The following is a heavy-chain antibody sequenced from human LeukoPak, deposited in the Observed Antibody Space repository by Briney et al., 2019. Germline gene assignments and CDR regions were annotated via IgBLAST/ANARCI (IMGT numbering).Heavy chain of an antibody. J-gene: IGHJ3*02. V-gene: IGHV3-48*01. Sequence: GGSLRLSCEASGFTFGSYSMNWVRQAPGKGLEWVSFISGRSTTIYYADSVKGRFTISRDNARNSLSLQMNSLRTEDTAVYYCARTINFDFWSGYYGAFDIWGQGTMVTVSS. D-gene: IGHD3-3*01. CDR1: GFTFGSYS. CDR3: ARTINFDFWSGYYGAFDI. CDR2: ISGRSTTI.